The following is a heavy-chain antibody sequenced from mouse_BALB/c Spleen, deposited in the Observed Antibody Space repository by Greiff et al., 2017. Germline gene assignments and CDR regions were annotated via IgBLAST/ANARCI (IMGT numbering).Heavy chain of an antibody. CDR1: GFTFSDYY. V-gene: IGHV5-4*02. CDR3: ARGVSTMITSYAMDY. J-gene: IGHJ4*01. Sequence: EVKLMESGGGLVQPGGSLKLSCAASGFTFSDYYMYWVRQTPEKRLEWVATISDGGSYTYYPDSVKGRFTISRDNAKNNLYLQMSSLKSEDTAMYYCARGVSTMITSYAMDYWGQGTSVTVSS. CDR2: ISDGGSYT. D-gene: IGHD2-4*01.